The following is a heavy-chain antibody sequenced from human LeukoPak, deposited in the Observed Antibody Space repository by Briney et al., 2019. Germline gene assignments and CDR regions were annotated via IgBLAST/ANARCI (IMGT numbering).Heavy chain of an antibody. CDR1: GGSISSSSYY. Sequence: SGTLSLTCAVSGGSISSSSYYWGWIRQPPGKGLEWIGSIYYSGSTYYNPSLKSRVTISVDTSKNQFSLKLSSVTAADTAVYYCARSSRDGYNYVFWYFDLWGRGTLVTVSS. J-gene: IGHJ2*01. CDR3: ARSSRDGYNYVFWYFDL. CDR2: IYYSGST. D-gene: IGHD5-24*01. V-gene: IGHV4-39*01.